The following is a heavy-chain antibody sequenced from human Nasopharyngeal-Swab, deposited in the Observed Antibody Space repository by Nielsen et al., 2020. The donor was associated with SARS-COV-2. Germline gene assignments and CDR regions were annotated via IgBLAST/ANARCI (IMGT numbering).Heavy chain of an antibody. CDR1: GGSISNSNW. Sequence: SETLSPTCAVSGGSISNSNWWTWVRQPPGKGLEWIGDIYHSGNTNYNPSLKSRVTISVDKSKNQFSLRLNSVTAADTAVYYCASRPWGLYYYYGMDVWGQGTTVTVSS. V-gene: IGHV4-4*02. CDR2: IYHSGNT. CDR3: ASRPWGLYYYYGMDV. D-gene: IGHD7-27*01. J-gene: IGHJ6*02.